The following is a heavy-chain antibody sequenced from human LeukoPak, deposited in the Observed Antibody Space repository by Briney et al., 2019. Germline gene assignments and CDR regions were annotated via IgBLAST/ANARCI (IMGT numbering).Heavy chain of an antibody. CDR2: ISGSGGST. Sequence: GGSLRLSCAASGFTFSSYAMSWVRQAPGKGLEWVSAISGSGGSTYYADSVKGRFTISRDNSKNTLYLQMNSLRAEDTAVYYCAKEVRYYYDSSGYYPLDAFDIWGQGTMVTVSS. CDR3: AKEVRYYYDSSGYYPLDAFDI. V-gene: IGHV3-23*01. CDR1: GFTFSSYA. D-gene: IGHD3-22*01. J-gene: IGHJ3*02.